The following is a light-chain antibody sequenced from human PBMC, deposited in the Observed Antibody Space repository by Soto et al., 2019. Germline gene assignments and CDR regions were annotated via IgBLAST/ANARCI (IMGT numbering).Light chain of an antibody. J-gene: IGKJ1*01. CDR3: QQYNNYWT. CDR2: AAT. V-gene: IGKV1-5*01. CDR1: QSINSK. Sequence: DIQMTQSPFSLSASVGDRVTITCRASQSINSKLNWYQQKPGEVPKLLIYAATSLQSGVPSRFSGSGSATEFTLTISSLQPDDFATYYCQQYNNYWTFGQGTKVDI.